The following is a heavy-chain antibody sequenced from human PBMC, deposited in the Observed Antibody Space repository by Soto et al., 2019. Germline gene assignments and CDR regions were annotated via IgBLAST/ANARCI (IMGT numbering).Heavy chain of an antibody. CDR1: GGSISSYY. CDR2: IYYSGST. V-gene: IGHV4-59*01. Sequence: PSETLSLTCTVSGGSISSYYWSWIRQPPGKGLEWIGYIYYSGSTNYNPSLKSRVTISVDTSKNQFSLKLSSVTAADTAVYYCARDVGAAAGNYYGMDVWGQGTTVTVSS. D-gene: IGHD6-13*01. CDR3: ARDVGAAAGNYYGMDV. J-gene: IGHJ6*02.